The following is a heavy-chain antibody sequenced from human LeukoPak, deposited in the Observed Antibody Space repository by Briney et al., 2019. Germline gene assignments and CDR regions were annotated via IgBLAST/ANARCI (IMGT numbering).Heavy chain of an antibody. CDR3: ARDQEEAFDI. CDR1: GYSISSGYY. CDR2: IYHSGST. V-gene: IGHV4-38-2*02. Sequence: PSETLSLTCTVSGYSISSGYYWGWIRQPPGKGLEWIGSIYHSGSTYYNPSLKSRVTISVDTSKNQFSLKLSSVTAADTAVYYCARDQEEAFDIWGQGTMVTVSS. J-gene: IGHJ3*02.